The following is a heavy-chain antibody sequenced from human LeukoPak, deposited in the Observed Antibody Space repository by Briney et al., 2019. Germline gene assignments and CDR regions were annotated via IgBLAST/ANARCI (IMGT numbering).Heavy chain of an antibody. CDR3: ANLYRYSYGSPPLDY. CDR2: ILYDGSII. D-gene: IGHD5-18*01. V-gene: IGHV3-30*02. J-gene: IGHJ4*02. CDR1: GFTFSDYG. Sequence: GGSLRLSCAASGFTFSDYGMHWVRQAPGKGLEWVAVILYDGSIIYYSDSVKGRFTISRDNSRNTLYLQMNSLSGEDTAVYYCANLYRYSYGSPPLDYWGQGTLVTVSS.